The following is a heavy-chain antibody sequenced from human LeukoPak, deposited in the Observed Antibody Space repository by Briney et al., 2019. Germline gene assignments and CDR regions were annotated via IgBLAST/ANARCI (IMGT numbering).Heavy chain of an antibody. CDR1: GFTFGSYA. Sequence: PGGSLRLSCAASGFTFGSYAMSWVRQAPGKGLEWVSAISGSGGSIYYADSVKGRFTISGDNSKNTLYLQMNSLRAEDTAVYYCAKTYGDYVFDYWGQGTLVTVSS. V-gene: IGHV3-23*01. CDR3: AKTYGDYVFDY. J-gene: IGHJ4*02. CDR2: ISGSGGSI. D-gene: IGHD4-17*01.